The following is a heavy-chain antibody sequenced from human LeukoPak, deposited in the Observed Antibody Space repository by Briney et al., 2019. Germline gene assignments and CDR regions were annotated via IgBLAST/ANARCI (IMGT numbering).Heavy chain of an antibody. CDR1: GGSISSYY. D-gene: IGHD6-6*01. Sequence: SETLSLTCTVSGGSISSYYWSWIRQPPGKGLEWIGYIYTSGSTNYNPSLKSRVTISVDTSKNQFSLKLSSVTAADTAVYYCARHGVAARLYFDYWGQGTLVTASS. J-gene: IGHJ4*02. V-gene: IGHV4-4*09. CDR3: ARHGVAARLYFDY. CDR2: IYTSGST.